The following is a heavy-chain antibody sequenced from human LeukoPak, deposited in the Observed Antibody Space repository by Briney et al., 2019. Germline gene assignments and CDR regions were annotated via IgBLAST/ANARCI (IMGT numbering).Heavy chain of an antibody. V-gene: IGHV3-23*01. CDR2: ISGRTGAT. J-gene: IGHJ4*02. CDR1: GFTFTTNA. CDR3: ARDRAAADLDY. Sequence: GGSLRLSCAASGFTFTTNAMSWVRQAPGKGLEWVSAISGRTGATYYADSEKGRFTISRDNSKNTLYLQMNSLRAEDTAVYYCARDRAAADLDYWGQGTLVTVSS. D-gene: IGHD6-13*01.